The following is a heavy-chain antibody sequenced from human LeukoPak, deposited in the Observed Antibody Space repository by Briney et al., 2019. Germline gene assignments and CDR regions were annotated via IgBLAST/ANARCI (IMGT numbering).Heavy chain of an antibody. Sequence: GGSLRLSCTASGFTLSDFAMSWFRQAPGKGLEWVGFIRSIAYGGTTDYAASVKGRFTISRDDSKNTLYLQMNSLKTEDTAIYYCMSDLDNWGQGTLVTVSS. CDR1: GFTLSDFA. CDR3: MSDLDN. J-gene: IGHJ4*02. CDR2: IRSIAYGGTT. V-gene: IGHV3-49*03.